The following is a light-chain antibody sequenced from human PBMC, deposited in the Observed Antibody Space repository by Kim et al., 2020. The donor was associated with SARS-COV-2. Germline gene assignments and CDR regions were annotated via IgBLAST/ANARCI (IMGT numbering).Light chain of an antibody. J-gene: IGKJ1*01. CDR1: QDIYNY. V-gene: IGKV1-17*03. Sequence: DIQMTQSPSVLSASVGDRVTITCRASQDIYNYLAWFQQKPGEVPKRLIYAALTLQSGVPSRFSGSGSETEFTLTISSLQPEDSATYYCLQHHSYPRTFGQGTKVDIK. CDR3: LQHHSYPRT. CDR2: AAL.